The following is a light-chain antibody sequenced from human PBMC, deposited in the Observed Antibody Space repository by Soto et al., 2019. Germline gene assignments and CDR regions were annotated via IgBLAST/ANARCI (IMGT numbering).Light chain of an antibody. CDR2: GNN. V-gene: IGLV1-40*01. J-gene: IGLJ2*01. Sequence: QSVLTQPPSVSGAPGQRGTISCTGSSSNIGAGFDIHWYQQLPGTAPKLLIYGNNNRPSGVPDRFSGSKSGTSASLAITGLQAEDEADYYCQSYDSSLSASVFGGGTKVTVL. CDR3: QSYDSSLSASV. CDR1: SSNIGAGFD.